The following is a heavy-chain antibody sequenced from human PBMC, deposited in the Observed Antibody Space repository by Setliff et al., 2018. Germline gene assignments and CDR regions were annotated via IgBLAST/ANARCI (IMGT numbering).Heavy chain of an antibody. V-gene: IGHV3-20*04. J-gene: IGHJ4*02. CDR2: TNWNGDDI. CDR3: ARGAFGAYYHDY. Sequence: GESLKISCAASGFTFRDYGMNWVRQVPGKGLEWVSGTNWNGDDISYADSVRGRFTISRDNARSTLYLQMNGLRVEDTATYYCARGAFGAYYHDYWGQGTLVTVSS. CDR1: GFTFRDYG. D-gene: IGHD3-16*01.